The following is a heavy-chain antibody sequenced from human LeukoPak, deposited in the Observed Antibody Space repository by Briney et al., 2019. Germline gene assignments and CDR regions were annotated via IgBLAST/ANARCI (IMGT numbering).Heavy chain of an antibody. CDR3: ARDWSDAFDI. CDR2: ICSGGST. Sequence: GGSLRLSCAASGFTVSSNYMSWVRQAPGKGLEWVSVICSGGSTYYADSVKGRFTISRDNSKNTLYLQMNSLRAEDTAVYYCARDWSDAFDIWGQGTMVTVSS. J-gene: IGHJ3*02. CDR1: GFTVSSNY. V-gene: IGHV3-66*01.